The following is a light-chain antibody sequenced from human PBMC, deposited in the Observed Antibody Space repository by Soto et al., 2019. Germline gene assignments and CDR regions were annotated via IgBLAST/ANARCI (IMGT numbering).Light chain of an antibody. CDR1: QSVSSN. CDR2: GTS. V-gene: IGKV3D-15*01. CDR3: QQSDT. Sequence: LVRTPSPATLSVSPGESATLSCRARQSVSSNLAWYQQKPGQAPRLLIYGTSSRATGIPDRFSGSGSGTDFTLTISRLEPEDFAVYYCQQSDTFGQGTRLEIK. J-gene: IGKJ5*01.